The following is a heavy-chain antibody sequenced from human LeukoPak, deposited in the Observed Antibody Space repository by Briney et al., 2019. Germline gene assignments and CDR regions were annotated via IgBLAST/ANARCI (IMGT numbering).Heavy chain of an antibody. CDR1: GSSMSSDYY. D-gene: IGHD3-10*01. Sequence: SETLSLTCTVSGSSMSSDYYWGWIRQPAGKGLEWIGRIYTSGSTNYNPSLKSRVTMSVDTSKNQFSLKLSSVTAADTAVYYCARDLGRSNYYGSDNWGQGTLVTVSS. CDR2: IYTSGST. J-gene: IGHJ4*02. CDR3: ARDLGRSNYYGSDN. V-gene: IGHV4-4*07.